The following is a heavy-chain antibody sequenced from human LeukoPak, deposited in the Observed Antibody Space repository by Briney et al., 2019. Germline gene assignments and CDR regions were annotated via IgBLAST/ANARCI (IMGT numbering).Heavy chain of an antibody. Sequence: SETLSLTCAVFGGSFSGYYLSWIRQPPGKGLEWIGEINHSGSTNYNPSLKSRVTISVDTSKNQFSLKLSSVTAADTAVYFCARGRGYDYVWGSYRHPYYFDYSGQGTLVTVSS. CDR2: INHSGST. CDR3: ARGRGYDYVWGSYRHPYYFDY. D-gene: IGHD3-16*02. V-gene: IGHV4-34*01. J-gene: IGHJ4*02. CDR1: GGSFSGYY.